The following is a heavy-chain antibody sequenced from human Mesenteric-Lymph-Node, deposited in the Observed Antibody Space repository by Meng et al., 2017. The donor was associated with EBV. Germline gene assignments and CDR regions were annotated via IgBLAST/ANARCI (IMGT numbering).Heavy chain of an antibody. D-gene: IGHD1-26*01. CDR3: ARDWSGGNYYALGQ. J-gene: IGHJ4*02. CDR1: GLTFDDCG. V-gene: IGHV3-20*04. CDR2: INTDGSRI. Sequence: EVELVESGGGVIRPGGSLRLSCAASGLTFDDCGMRWVRQSPGKGLEWVSRINTDGSRIDYADSVKGRFTISRDNTKNTLYLQMNSLRAEDTAVYYCARDWSGGNYYALGQWGQGTLVTVSS.